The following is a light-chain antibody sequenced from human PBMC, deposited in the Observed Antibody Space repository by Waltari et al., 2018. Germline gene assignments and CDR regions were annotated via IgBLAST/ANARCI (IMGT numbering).Light chain of an antibody. CDR1: VLAKQY. V-gene: IGLV3-27*01. CDR2: KDA. Sequence: SYELTQPSSVSVSPGQTARSTCSGDVLAKQYARWFQQKPGQDPVLLIYKDAERPSGIPERFSGSSSGATVTLTISGAQVEDEADYYCYSAADSNLRVFGGGTKLTVL. CDR3: YSAADSNLRV. J-gene: IGLJ3*02.